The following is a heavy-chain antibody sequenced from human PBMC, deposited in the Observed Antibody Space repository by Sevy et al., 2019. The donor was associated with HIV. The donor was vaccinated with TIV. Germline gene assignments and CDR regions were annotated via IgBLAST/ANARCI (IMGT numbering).Heavy chain of an antibody. Sequence: GGSLRLSCAASGFTFSSYAMSWVRQAPGKGLEWVSAISGSGGSTYYADAVKGRFTISRDKSKNTLYLQMNSLRAEDTAVYYCAKDVAVAGTGGAYWGQGTLVTVSS. V-gene: IGHV3-23*01. CDR1: GFTFSSYA. CDR3: AKDVAVAGTGGAY. D-gene: IGHD6-19*01. CDR2: ISGSGGST. J-gene: IGHJ4*02.